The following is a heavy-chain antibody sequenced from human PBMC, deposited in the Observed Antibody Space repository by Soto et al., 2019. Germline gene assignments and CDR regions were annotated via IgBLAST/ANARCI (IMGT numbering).Heavy chain of an antibody. Sequence: GTWSPTCAVFGDSFRTTHSWGCVRQARGKGLEWSGEIFHSGNTNYNSSLKSRLSISVDTSKNQFSLKLTSVTAADTAVYSCARTHWSRRYFDRWGPGTPVNVSS. CDR1: GDSFRTTHS. CDR2: IFHSGNT. J-gene: IGHJ4*01. CDR3: ARTHWSRRYFDR. V-gene: IGHV4-4*01. D-gene: IGHD1-1*01.